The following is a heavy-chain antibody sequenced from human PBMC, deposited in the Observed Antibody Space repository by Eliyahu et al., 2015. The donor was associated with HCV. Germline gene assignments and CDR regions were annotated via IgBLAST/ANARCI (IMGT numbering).Heavy chain of an antibody. CDR1: GGSISSGGYY. J-gene: IGHJ4*02. CDR2: IHYRGNR. D-gene: IGHD3-22*01. Sequence: QVQLQESGPGLVKPSQTLSLTCTVSGGSISSGGYYWTWIRQHPGKGLEWIGFIHYRGNRYYNPSLKSRTTISVDTSKNQFSLKLSSVTAADTAVYYCARGAESYSSGYYVDYWGQGTLVTASS. CDR3: ARGAESYSSGYYVDY. V-gene: IGHV4-31*03.